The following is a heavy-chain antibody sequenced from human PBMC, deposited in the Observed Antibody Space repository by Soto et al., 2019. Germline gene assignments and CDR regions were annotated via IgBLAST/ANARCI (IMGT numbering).Heavy chain of an antibody. CDR3: ARVPRIAAAGSDY. V-gene: IGHV3-30-3*01. CDR2: ISYDGSNK. D-gene: IGHD6-13*01. CDR1: GFTFSSYA. Sequence: PGGSLRLSCAASGFTFSSYAMHWVRQAPGKGLEWVAVISYDGSNKYYADSVKGRFTISRDNSKNTLYLQMNSLRAEDTAVYYCARVPRIAAAGSDYWGQGTLVTVSS. J-gene: IGHJ4*02.